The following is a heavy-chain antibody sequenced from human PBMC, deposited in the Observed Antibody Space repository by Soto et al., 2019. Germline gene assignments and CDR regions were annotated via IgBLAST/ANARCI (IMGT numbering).Heavy chain of an antibody. V-gene: IGHV3-21*01. CDR1: GFTFSSYS. D-gene: IGHD6-19*01. Sequence: GGSLRLSCAASGFTFSSYSMNWVRQAPGKGLEWVSSISSSSSYIYYADSVKGRFTISRDNAKNSLYLQMNSLRAEDTAVYYCAREAAVAGTRTYYFDYWGQGALVTVSS. CDR2: ISSSSSYI. J-gene: IGHJ4*02. CDR3: AREAAVAGTRTYYFDY.